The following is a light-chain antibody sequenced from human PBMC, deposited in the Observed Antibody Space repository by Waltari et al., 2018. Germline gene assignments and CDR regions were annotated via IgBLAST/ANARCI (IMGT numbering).Light chain of an antibody. V-gene: IGLV3-10*01. Sequence: SYELTQPPSVSVSPGQTARITRPGDALPNKYGYWYQQKSGQAPVLVIYEDNKRRSGIPERFSGSSSGTMVTLTISGAQVEDEGDYYCYSTDRTGKQRVFGGGTKLTVL. J-gene: IGLJ2*01. CDR1: ALPNKY. CDR3: YSTDRTGKQRV. CDR2: EDN.